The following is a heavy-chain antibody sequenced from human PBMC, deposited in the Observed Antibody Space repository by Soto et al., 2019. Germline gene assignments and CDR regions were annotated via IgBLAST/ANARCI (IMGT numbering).Heavy chain of an antibody. CDR2: ISGSGGST. CDR3: AKGRDHYDILTGYDY. Sequence: GGSLRLSCAASGFTFSSYAMSWVRQAPGKGLEWVSAISGSGGSTYYADSVKGRFTISRDNSKNTLYLQMNSLRAEDTAVYYCAKGRDHYDILTGYDYWGQGTLVTVSS. V-gene: IGHV3-23*01. CDR1: GFTFSSYA. J-gene: IGHJ4*02. D-gene: IGHD3-9*01.